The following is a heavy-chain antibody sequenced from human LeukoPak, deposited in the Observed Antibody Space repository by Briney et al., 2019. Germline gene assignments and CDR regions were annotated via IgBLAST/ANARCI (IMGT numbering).Heavy chain of an antibody. D-gene: IGHD5-24*01. CDR3: AKDAHPPRDGYNPYYFDY. Sequence: GRSLRLSCAASGFSFSSYGMNWVRQAPGRGLEWVAVISYAGSKEYADSADSVKGRFTISRDNSKNTLYLQMNSLRADDTGVYYCAKDAHPPRDGYNPYYFDYWGQGTLVTVSS. CDR2: ISYAGSKE. J-gene: IGHJ4*02. CDR1: GFSFSSYG. V-gene: IGHV3-30*18.